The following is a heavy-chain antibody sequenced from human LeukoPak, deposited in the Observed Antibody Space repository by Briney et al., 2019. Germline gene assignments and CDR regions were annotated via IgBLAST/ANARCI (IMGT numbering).Heavy chain of an antibody. D-gene: IGHD3-10*01. Sequence: KPSETLSLTCTVSGGSISSGDYYWSWIRQPPGKGLEWIGYIYYSGSTYYNPSLKSRVTISVDTSKNQFSLKLSSVTAADTAVYYCARGEGDYYGSGSPWFDPWGQGTLVTVSS. CDR2: IYYSGST. V-gene: IGHV4-30-4*01. J-gene: IGHJ5*02. CDR1: GGSISSGDYY. CDR3: ARGEGDYYGSGSPWFDP.